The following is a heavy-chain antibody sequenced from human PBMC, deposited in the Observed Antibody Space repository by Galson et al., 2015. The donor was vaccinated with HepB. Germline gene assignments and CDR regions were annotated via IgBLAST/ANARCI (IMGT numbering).Heavy chain of an antibody. D-gene: IGHD6-13*01. CDR2: TYYRSKWYN. Sequence: CAISGDSASSNSAAWNWIRQSPSRGLEWLGRTYYRSKWYNDYAVSVKGRITINPDTSKNQFSLQLNSVTPEDTAVYYCARDLLTAAGARNYYYMDVWGKGTTVTVSS. V-gene: IGHV6-1*01. CDR1: GDSASSNSAA. J-gene: IGHJ6*03. CDR3: ARDLLTAAGARNYYYMDV.